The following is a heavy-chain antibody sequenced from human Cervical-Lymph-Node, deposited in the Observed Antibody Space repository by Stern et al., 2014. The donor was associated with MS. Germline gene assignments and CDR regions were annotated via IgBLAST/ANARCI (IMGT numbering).Heavy chain of an antibody. CDR3: ARDRTYDSSGFDYYYYGMDV. CDR1: GFTFSSYG. V-gene: IGHV3-33*01. J-gene: IGHJ6*02. D-gene: IGHD3-22*01. CDR2: IWYDGGNK. Sequence: QVQLVQSGGGVVQPGRSLRLSCAASGFTFSSYGMHWVRQAPGKGLEWVAVIWYDGGNKYYADSVKGRFTISRDNSKNTLYLQMNSLRAEDTAVYYCARDRTYDSSGFDYYYYGMDVWGQGTTVTVSS.